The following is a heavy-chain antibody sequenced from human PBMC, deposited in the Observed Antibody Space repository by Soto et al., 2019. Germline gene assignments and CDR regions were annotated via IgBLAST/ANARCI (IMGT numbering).Heavy chain of an antibody. J-gene: IGHJ6*02. CDR1: GGSFSGYY. CDR3: GREGSSGWYVVYYYYGMDV. V-gene: IGHV4-34*01. CDR2: INHSGST. Sequence: PSETLSLTCAVYGGSFSGYYWSWIRQPPGKGLGWVGEINHSGSTNYNPSLKSRVTISVDTTKNQFSMKQSSVTSADTAVYYCGREGSSGWYVVYYYYGMDVWGQGTTVTVSS. D-gene: IGHD6-19*01.